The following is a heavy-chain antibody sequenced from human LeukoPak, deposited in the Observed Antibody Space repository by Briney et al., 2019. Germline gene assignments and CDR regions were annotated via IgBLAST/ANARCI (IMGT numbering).Heavy chain of an antibody. V-gene: IGHV3-21*06. Sequence: GGSLRLSCEASGFSFSSYSMDWVRQAPGKGLEWVASITSGSRYLYYGDSVKGRFTVSRDSTKNSLHLQMNSLRVDDTAVYYCARPSGYYAFDSWGQGTLVTVSS. CDR1: GFSFSSYS. D-gene: IGHD3-22*01. CDR2: ITSGSRYL. J-gene: IGHJ4*02. CDR3: ARPSGYYAFDS.